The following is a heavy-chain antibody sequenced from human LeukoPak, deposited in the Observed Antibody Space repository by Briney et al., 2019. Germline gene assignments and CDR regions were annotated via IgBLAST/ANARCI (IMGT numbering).Heavy chain of an antibody. CDR3: ARAGTIAAAGTSTYYYYGMDV. D-gene: IGHD6-13*01. Sequence: PGRSLRLSCAASGLTFSSYGMHWVRQAPGKGLEWVALISYDGSNTYYADSVKGRFTISRDNAKNSLYLQMNSLRAEDTAVYYCARAGTIAAAGTSTYYYYGMDVWGQGTTVTVSS. V-gene: IGHV3-30*03. CDR1: GLTFSSYG. J-gene: IGHJ6*02. CDR2: ISYDGSNT.